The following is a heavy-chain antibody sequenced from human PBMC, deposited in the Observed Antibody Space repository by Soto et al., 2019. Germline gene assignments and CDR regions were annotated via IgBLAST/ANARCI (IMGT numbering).Heavy chain of an antibody. J-gene: IGHJ4*02. CDR3: ARSNYYYGSGIYYTAFDY. CDR2: LYWNDDK. D-gene: IGHD3-10*01. CDR1: GFSLSTSGVS. Sequence: QITLKESGPTLVKPRQTLTLTCTFSGFSLSTSGVSVGWIRQPPGKALEWLALLYWNDDKRYSPSLKSRLTITKDTSKNQVVLTMTNMDPVDTATYYCARSNYYYGSGIYYTAFDYWGQGTLVTVSS. V-gene: IGHV2-5*01.